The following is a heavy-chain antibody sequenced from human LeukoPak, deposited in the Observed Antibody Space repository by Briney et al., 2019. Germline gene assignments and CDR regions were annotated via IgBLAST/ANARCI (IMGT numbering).Heavy chain of an antibody. V-gene: IGHV4-39*07. CDR1: GGSISSSSYY. J-gene: IGHJ4*02. Sequence: SETLSLTCTVSGGSISSSSYYWGWIRQPPGKGLEWIGSIYYSGSTYYNPSLKSRVTISVDTSKNQFSLKLSSVTAADTAVYYCASGELFWGSGGSSYYFDYWGQGTLVTVSS. CDR3: ASGELFWGSGGSSYYFDY. CDR2: IYYSGST. D-gene: IGHD2-15*01.